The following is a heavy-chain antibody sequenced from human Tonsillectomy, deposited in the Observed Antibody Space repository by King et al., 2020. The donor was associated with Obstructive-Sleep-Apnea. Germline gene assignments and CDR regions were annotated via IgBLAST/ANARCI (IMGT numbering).Heavy chain of an antibody. D-gene: IGHD6-19*01. CDR2: INWNGGST. J-gene: IGHJ4*02. CDR1: GFTFDDYG. CDR3: ARGRGIAVAGTPDYFEY. Sequence: EVQLVESGGGVVRPGGSLRLSCAASGFTFDDYGMSWVRQAPGKGLEWVSGINWNGGSTGYADSVKGRFTISRDNAKNSLYLQMNTLRAEDTALYHCARGRGIAVAGTPDYFEYWGQGTLVTVSS. V-gene: IGHV3-20*01.